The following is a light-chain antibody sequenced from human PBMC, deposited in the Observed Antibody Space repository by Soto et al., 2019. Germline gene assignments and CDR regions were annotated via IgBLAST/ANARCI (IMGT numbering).Light chain of an antibody. CDR3: KQCNDWLT. CDR2: GAF. V-gene: IGKV3-15*01. J-gene: IGKJ4*01. CDR1: QNINSN. Sequence: EIVMTQSPATLSVSPGERATLSCRASQNINSNLAWYQQKTGQSPRLLIYGAFTRATGIPARFSGSGFGTEFILTISSLQSEDIAIYYCKQCNDWLTFGGGTKVEIK.